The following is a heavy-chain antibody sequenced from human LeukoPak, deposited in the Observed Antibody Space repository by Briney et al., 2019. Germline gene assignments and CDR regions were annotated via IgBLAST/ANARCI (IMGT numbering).Heavy chain of an antibody. CDR1: GFTFSNYA. V-gene: IGHV3-15*01. J-gene: IGHJ6*02. CDR3: TTAGISGTRWYYNGMDV. Sequence: GGSLRLSCAVSGFTFSNYAMSWVRQAPGKGPEWVGLIRSKIDGETIEYAAPVKDRFVISRDDSKNTVYLQMTSLKIEDTAVYYCTTAGISGTRWYYNGMDVWGQGTTVTVSS. D-gene: IGHD1-20*01. CDR2: IRSKIDGETI.